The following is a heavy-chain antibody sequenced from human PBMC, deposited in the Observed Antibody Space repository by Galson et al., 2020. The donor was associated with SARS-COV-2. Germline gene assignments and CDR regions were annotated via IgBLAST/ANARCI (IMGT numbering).Heavy chain of an antibody. Sequence: GESLKISCAASRFAFGSYGMNWVRQAPGKGPEWISYISSDSRTIFQADSVKGRFTISRDNAEESLYLQMDSLRAEDTAVYYCARGGFSSGWYMGYVEYWGQGSLVAVSS. CDR3: ARGGFSSGWYMGYVEY. CDR1: RFAFGSYG. V-gene: IGHV3-48*01. J-gene: IGHJ4*02. D-gene: IGHD6-19*01. CDR2: ISSDSRTI.